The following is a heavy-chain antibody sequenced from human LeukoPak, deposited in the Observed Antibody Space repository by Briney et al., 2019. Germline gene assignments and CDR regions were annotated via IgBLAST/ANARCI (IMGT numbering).Heavy chain of an antibody. CDR1: GYSFTGHY. D-gene: IGHD6-13*01. J-gene: IGHJ6*03. Sequence: GASVKVSCKASGYSFTGHYMHWVRQAPGQGLEWMGWMNPNSGNTGYAQKFQGRVTMTRNTSISTAYMELSGLRSEDTAVYYCARELGYSSSWYVPHYYYYMDVWGEGTTVTISS. CDR3: ARELGYSSSWYVPHYYYYMDV. V-gene: IGHV1-8*02. CDR2: MNPNSGNT.